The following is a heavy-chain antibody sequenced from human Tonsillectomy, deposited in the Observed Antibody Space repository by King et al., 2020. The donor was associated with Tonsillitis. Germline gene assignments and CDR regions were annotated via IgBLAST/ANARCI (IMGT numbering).Heavy chain of an antibody. CDR2: LGGGGHDT. CDR3: ANMVGDPYYHYYMDV. CDR1: GFTFSNFA. V-gene: IGHV3-23*04. D-gene: IGHD3-10*02. Sequence: VQLVESGGGLVQPGGSLRLSCTASGFTFSNFAMSWVRQAPGKGLEWVSALGGGGHDTYSADSVKGRFTISRDNSKNTLYLQLNSLRVEDTALYYCANMVGDPYYHYYMDVWGKGTTVTVSS. J-gene: IGHJ6*03.